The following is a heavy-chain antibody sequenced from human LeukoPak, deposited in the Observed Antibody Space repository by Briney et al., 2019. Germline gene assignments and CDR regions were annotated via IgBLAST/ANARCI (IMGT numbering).Heavy chain of an antibody. J-gene: IGHJ6*02. V-gene: IGHV4-31*03. CDR3: ARDPHPYGMDV. Sequence: NTSETLSLTCTVSGGSISSGGYYWSWIRQHPGKGLEWIGYIYYSGSTYYNPSLKSRVTISVDTSKNQFSLKLSSVTAADTAVYYCARDPHPYGMDVWGQGTTVTVSS. CDR1: GGSISSGGYY. CDR2: IYYSGST.